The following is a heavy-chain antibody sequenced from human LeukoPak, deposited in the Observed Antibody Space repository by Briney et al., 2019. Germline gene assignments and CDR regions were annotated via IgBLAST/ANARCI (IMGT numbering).Heavy chain of an antibody. CDR1: GGTFSSYA. V-gene: IGHV1-69*06. CDR2: IIPIFGTA. J-gene: IGHJ4*02. D-gene: IGHD1-26*01. Sequence: ASVKVSCKASGGTFSSYAISWVRQAPGQGLERMGGIIPIFGTANYAQKFQGRVTMTEDTSTDIAYMEMSSLRSEDTAVYYCATGRTKWDLLNYWGQGTLVTVSS. CDR3: ATGRTKWDLLNY.